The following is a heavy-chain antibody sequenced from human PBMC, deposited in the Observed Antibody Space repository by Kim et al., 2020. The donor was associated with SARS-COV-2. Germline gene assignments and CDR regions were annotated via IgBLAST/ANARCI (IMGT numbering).Heavy chain of an antibody. D-gene: IGHD6-13*01. CDR2: IYYSGST. CDR1: GGSISSGDYY. Sequence: SETLSLTCTVSGGSISSGDYYWSWIRQPPGKGLEWIGYIYYSGSTYYNPSLKSRVTISVDTSKNQFSLKLGSVTAADTAVYYCARERVNYGMDVWGQGTTVTVSS. J-gene: IGHJ6*02. V-gene: IGHV4-30-4*01. CDR3: ARERVNYGMDV.